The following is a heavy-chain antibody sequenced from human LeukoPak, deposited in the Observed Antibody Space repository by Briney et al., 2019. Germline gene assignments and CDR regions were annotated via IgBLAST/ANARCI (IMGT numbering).Heavy chain of an antibody. CDR3: ARDRGSSRGYYFDY. D-gene: IGHD6-13*01. CDR1: GYTFTGYY. Sequence: ASVKVSCKASGYTFTGYYMHWVRQAPRQGLEWVGWINPNSGGTNYAQKFQGRVTMTRDTSISTAYMELRSLRSDDTAVYYCARDRGSSRGYYFDYWGQGTLVTVSS. CDR2: INPNSGGT. V-gene: IGHV1-2*02. J-gene: IGHJ4*02.